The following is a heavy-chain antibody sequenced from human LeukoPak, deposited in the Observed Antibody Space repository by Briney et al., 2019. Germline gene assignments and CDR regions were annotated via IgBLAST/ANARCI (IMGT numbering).Heavy chain of an antibody. CDR2: IYTNGST. Sequence: SETLSLTCTVSGCSISSYYWSWIRQPAGKGLEWIGRIYTNGSTNYNPSLKSRVPISVDTSKNQFSLKLSSVTAEDTAVYYCARDYMVTYYYGMDVWGQGTTVTVSS. J-gene: IGHJ6*02. CDR1: GCSISSYY. V-gene: IGHV4-4*07. D-gene: IGHD5-18*01. CDR3: ARDYMVTYYYGMDV.